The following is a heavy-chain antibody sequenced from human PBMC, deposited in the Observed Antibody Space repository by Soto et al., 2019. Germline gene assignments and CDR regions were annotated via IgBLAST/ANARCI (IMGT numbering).Heavy chain of an antibody. V-gene: IGHV3-23*01. CDR1: GFTFTSYG. CDR3: ARDVGLDSDDFFAY. D-gene: IGHD3-9*01. J-gene: IGHJ4*02. CDR2: IRGDGGQT. Sequence: VQLFASGGGSARPGGSLRLSCTASGFTFTSYGMGWVRQAPGKGLQWVSTIRGDGGQTHYTDSVKGRFSISSDNSKNTVYLQMDSLRAEDTAMYFCARDVGLDSDDFFAYWGQGTQVTVSS.